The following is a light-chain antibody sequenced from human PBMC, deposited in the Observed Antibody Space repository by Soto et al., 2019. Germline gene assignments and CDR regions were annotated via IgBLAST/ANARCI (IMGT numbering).Light chain of an antibody. CDR2: DVS. V-gene: IGLV2-14*01. Sequence: QSALTQPASVSGPPGQSITISCTGTSSDVGGYNYVSWYQQHPGKAPKLMIYDVSNRPSGVSNRFSGSKSGNTASLTISGLQAEDEADYYCSSYTRSSTLGVLFGGGTKLTVL. CDR3: SSYTRSSTLGVL. J-gene: IGLJ2*01. CDR1: SSDVGGYNY.